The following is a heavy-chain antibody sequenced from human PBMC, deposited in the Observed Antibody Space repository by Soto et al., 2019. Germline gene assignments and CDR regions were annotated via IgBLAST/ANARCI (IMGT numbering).Heavy chain of an antibody. D-gene: IGHD3-16*01. CDR3: ARSPRLEGEEFDY. J-gene: IGHJ4*02. Sequence: SQTLSLTCVISGFSVSSDSAAWNWIRQSPSRGLEWLGRTYYRSTWYNEYAVFVKSRIIINPDTSKNQFSLQLNSMTPEDTAVYFCARSPRLEGEEFDYWGQGTPVPVSS. CDR1: GFSVSSDSAA. CDR2: TYYRSTWYN. V-gene: IGHV6-1*01.